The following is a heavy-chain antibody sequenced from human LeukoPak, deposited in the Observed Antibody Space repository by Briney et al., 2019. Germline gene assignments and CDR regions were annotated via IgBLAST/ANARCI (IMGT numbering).Heavy chain of an antibody. CDR3: TRNRRCCGEDY. D-gene: IGHD2-21*01. J-gene: IGHJ4*02. V-gene: IGHV3-7*01. Sequence: GGSLRLSCAASGFPFSYWMTWVRQAPGKGLEWVANIKHDGSEKNYVDSVKGRLTISRDNAKNSLYLQMNSLRAEDTAVYYCTRNRRCCGEDYWGQGTQVTVSS. CDR1: GFPFSYW. CDR2: IKHDGSEK.